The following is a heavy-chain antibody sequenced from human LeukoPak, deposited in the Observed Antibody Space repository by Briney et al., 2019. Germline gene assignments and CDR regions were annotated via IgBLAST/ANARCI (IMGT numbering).Heavy chain of an antibody. D-gene: IGHD6-6*01. CDR1: GFTFSSYA. V-gene: IGHV3-23*01. Sequence: PGGSLRLSCAASGFTFSSYAMSWVRQAPGKGLEWVSAISGSGGSTYYADSVKGRFTISRDNSKNTLYLQMNSLRAEDAAVYYCARDEIEYSSSRYYYYGMDVWGQGTTVTVSS. CDR2: ISGSGGST. J-gene: IGHJ6*02. CDR3: ARDEIEYSSSRYYYYGMDV.